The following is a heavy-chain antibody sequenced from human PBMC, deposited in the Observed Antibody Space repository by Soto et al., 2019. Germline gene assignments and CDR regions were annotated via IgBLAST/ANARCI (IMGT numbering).Heavy chain of an antibody. D-gene: IGHD5-12*01. CDR1: GFTFSRYS. CDR2: ISSSSSYI. Sequence: GGYLRLSCAASGFTFSRYSMNWVRQAPGKGLEWVSSISSSSSYIYYADSVKGRFTISRDNAKNSLYLQMNSLRAEDTAVYYCARGYSGYDSPRSYYYYYMDVWGRGTTVTVSS. V-gene: IGHV3-21*01. CDR3: ARGYSGYDSPRSYYYYYMDV. J-gene: IGHJ6*03.